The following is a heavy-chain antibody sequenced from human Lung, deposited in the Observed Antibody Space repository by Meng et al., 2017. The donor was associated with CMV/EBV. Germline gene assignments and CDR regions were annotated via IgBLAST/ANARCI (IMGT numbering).Heavy chain of an antibody. J-gene: IGHJ6*02. Sequence: SETLSLXCAVYGGSFSGYYWSWIRQPPGKGLEWIGEINHSGSTNYNPSLKSRVTISVDTSKNQFSLKLSSVTAADTAVYYCARGKRNNYYGSGSYSKNYGMDVWGQGXTVTVSS. D-gene: IGHD3-10*01. CDR2: INHSGST. V-gene: IGHV4-34*01. CDR3: ARGKRNNYYGSGSYSKNYGMDV. CDR1: GGSFSGYY.